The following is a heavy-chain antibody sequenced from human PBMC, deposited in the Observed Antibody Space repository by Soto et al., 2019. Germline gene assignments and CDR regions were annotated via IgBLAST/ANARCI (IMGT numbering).Heavy chain of an antibody. Sequence: QMRYWECRGWIYNSYRIGLVHQTPGKGLEWMWIIYSRYSDKRYSPSFQGQVTISADKSISTAYLQWSSLRASDTAMYYCASSRFYCWRGYYPGEYGMDVWGQGTLVTVSS. CDR1: GWIYNSYR. CDR2: IYSRYSDK. D-gene: IGHD3-3*01. J-gene: IGHJ6*02. CDR3: ASSRFYCWRGYYPGEYGMDV. V-gene: IGHV5-51*07.